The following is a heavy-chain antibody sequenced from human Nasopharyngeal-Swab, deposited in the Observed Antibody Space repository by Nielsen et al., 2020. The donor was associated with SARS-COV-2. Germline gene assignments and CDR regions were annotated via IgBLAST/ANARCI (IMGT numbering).Heavy chain of an antibody. CDR1: GGAFSSYA. D-gene: IGHD6-6*01. J-gene: IGHJ6*03. CDR3: AREGRPQHIAARSYYYYYMDV. V-gene: IGHV1-69*13. Sequence: SVKVSCKASGGAFSSYAISWVRQAPGQGLEWMGGIISIFGTANYAQKFQGRVTITADESTSTAYMELSSLRSEDTAVYYCAREGRPQHIAARSYYYYYMDVWGKGTTVTVSS. CDR2: IISIFGTA.